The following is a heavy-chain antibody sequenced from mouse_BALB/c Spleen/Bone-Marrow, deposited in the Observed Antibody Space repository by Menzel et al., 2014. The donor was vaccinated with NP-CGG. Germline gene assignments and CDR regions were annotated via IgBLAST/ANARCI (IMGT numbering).Heavy chain of an antibody. CDR1: GYTFTSYW. J-gene: IGHJ1*01. CDR2: IAPGSGST. V-gene: IGHV1S41*01. CDR3: ARSRDGYFDV. Sequence: DLVKPEASVKLSCKASGYTFTSYWINWIKQRPGQGLEWIGRIAPGSGSTYYNEMFKGKATLTVDTSSSTAYIQLSSLSSEDSAVYFCARSRDGYFDVWGAGTTVTVSS.